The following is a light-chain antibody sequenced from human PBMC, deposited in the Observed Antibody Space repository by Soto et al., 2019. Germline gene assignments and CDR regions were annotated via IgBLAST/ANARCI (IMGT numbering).Light chain of an antibody. CDR2: DAS. CDR3: QQYNTYFYT. Sequence: DIPMTQSPSTLSASVGDRVTITCRASQYITNRVAWYQQKPGKAPKLLIYDASILQSGAPSRFSGGGYGPEFTLTISSLQPDDLATYYCQQYNTYFYTFGQGTKLEIK. CDR1: QYITNR. V-gene: IGKV1-5*01. J-gene: IGKJ2*01.